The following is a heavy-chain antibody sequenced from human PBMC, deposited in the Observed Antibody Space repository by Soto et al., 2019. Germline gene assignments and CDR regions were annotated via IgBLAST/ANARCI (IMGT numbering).Heavy chain of an antibody. Sequence: ETLSLTCTVSGGSISSYYWSWIRQPPGKGLEWIGYIYYSGNSNYNPSLKSRVTISVDTSKNQFSLKLSSVTAADTAMYYRARDLEDGYNLGWFDPWGQGTLVTVSS. V-gene: IGHV4-59*01. CDR3: ARDLEDGYNLGWFDP. CDR2: IYYSGNS. D-gene: IGHD5-12*01. J-gene: IGHJ5*02. CDR1: GGSISSYY.